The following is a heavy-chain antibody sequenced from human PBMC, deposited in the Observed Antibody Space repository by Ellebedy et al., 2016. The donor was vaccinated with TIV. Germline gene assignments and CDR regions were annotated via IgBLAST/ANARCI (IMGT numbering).Heavy chain of an antibody. CDR3: ARLVRYCSGGNCYYFDY. D-gene: IGHD2-15*01. CDR2: IYPGDSET. V-gene: IGHV5-51*01. CDR1: AYTFTNYW. Sequence: GESLKISCEGSAYTFTNYWIGWVRQMPGKGLDWMGIIYPGDSETRYSPSFQGQVTISADKSINTAYLQWGSLKASDTAMYYCARLVRYCSGGNCYYFDYWGQGTLVTVSS. J-gene: IGHJ4*02.